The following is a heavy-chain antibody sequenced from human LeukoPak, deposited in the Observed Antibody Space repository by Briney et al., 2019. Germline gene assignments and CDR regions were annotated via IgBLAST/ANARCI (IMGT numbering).Heavy chain of an antibody. CDR2: IKQDGSEK. CDR1: GFTFTSYS. Sequence: PGGSLRLSCTASGFTFTSYSMNWVRQAPGKGLEWVANIKQDGSEKYYVDSVKGRFTISRDNAKNSLYLQMNSLRAEDTAVYYCARESYGDYDYWGQGTLVTVA. V-gene: IGHV3-7*01. J-gene: IGHJ4*02. CDR3: ARESYGDYDY. D-gene: IGHD4-17*01.